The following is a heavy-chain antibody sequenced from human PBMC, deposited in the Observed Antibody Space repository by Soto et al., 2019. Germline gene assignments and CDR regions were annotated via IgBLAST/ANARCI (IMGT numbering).Heavy chain of an antibody. CDR2: IYPGDSDT. CDR1: GYSCTSYW. V-gene: IGHV5-51*01. D-gene: IGHD3-9*01. Sequence: GESLKISYKGSGYSCTSYWVGWVRQMPGKGLEWMGVIYPGDSDTRYSPSFQGHVTILADKSIRTAYLQWSTLKASDTAKYYCARLGFEHDTSTAYYNVLHYYGVDVWGQGTSVTVSS. J-gene: IGHJ6*02. CDR3: ARLGFEHDTSTAYYNVLHYYGVDV.